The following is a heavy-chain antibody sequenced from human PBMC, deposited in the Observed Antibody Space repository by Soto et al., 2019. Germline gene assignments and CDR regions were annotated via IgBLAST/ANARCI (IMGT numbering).Heavy chain of an antibody. V-gene: IGHV3-66*01. CDR3: ARTRGRYQPNWFDP. Sequence: PGGSLRLSCAASGFTVSSNYMSWVRQAPGKGLEWVSVIYSGGSTYYADSVKGRFTISRDNSKNTLYLQMNSLRAEDTAVYYCARTRGRYQPNWFDPWGQGTLVTVSS. J-gene: IGHJ5*02. CDR2: IYSGGST. D-gene: IGHD2-2*01. CDR1: GFTVSSNY.